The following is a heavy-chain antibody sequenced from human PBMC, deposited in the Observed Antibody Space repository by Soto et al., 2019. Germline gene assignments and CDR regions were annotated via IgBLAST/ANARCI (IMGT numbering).Heavy chain of an antibody. Sequence: PSESLCLTCAVEGGSISSGGYSWSWIRQPPGKGLEWIGYMYHSGSTYYNPSLKSRVTISVDRSKNQFSLKLSSVTAADTAVYYCARAGGRAAYGTYGMDVWGQGTTVT. CDR2: MYHSGST. D-gene: IGHD3-16*01. CDR1: GGSISSGGYS. J-gene: IGHJ6*02. CDR3: ARAGGRAAYGTYGMDV. V-gene: IGHV4-30-2*01.